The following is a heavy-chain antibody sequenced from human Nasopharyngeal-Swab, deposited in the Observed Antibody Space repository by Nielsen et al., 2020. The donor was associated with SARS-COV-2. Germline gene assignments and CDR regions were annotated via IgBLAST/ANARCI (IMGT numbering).Heavy chain of an antibody. CDR1: GYNLTELS. Sequence: ASVTVSCKVSGYNLTELSMHWVRQAPGKGLEWMGRINPNSGGTNYAQKFQGRVTMTRDTSISTAYMELSRLRSADTAVYYCARDPTSVAGTGDYYYGMDVWGQGTTVTVSS. D-gene: IGHD6-19*01. CDR2: INPNSGGT. V-gene: IGHV1-2*06. CDR3: ARDPTSVAGTGDYYYGMDV. J-gene: IGHJ6*02.